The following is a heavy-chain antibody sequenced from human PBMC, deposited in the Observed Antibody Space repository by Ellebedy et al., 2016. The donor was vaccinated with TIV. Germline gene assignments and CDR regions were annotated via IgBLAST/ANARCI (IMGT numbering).Heavy chain of an antibody. D-gene: IGHD3-9*01. Sequence: PGGSLRLSCAASGFTFDKYAMMWVRQAPGKGLEWVSLSSGSGDKTFYSESVTFYSDSVRGRFAVSRDNSKNTLYLQMNSLRAEDTAVYYCAGKHYFDHDGRQGAFEVWGQGRRVTVSS. J-gene: IGHJ3*01. CDR2: SSGSGDKTFYSESVT. CDR3: AGKHYFDHDGRQGAFEV. V-gene: IGHV3-23*01. CDR1: GFTFDKYA.